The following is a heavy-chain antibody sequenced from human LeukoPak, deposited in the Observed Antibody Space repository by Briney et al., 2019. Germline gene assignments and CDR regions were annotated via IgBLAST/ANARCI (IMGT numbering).Heavy chain of an antibody. CDR3: ARVLDSSGYYLTYYYYGMDV. CDR1: GFTFSSYW. CDR2: ISYDGSDK. V-gene: IGHV3-30*03. J-gene: IGHJ6*02. Sequence: PGGSLRLSCAASGFTFSSYWMSWVRQAPGKGLEWVAVISYDGSDKYYADSVKGRFTISRDNSKNTLYLQMNSLRAEDTAVYYCARVLDSSGYYLTYYYYGMDVWGQGTTVTVSS. D-gene: IGHD3-22*01.